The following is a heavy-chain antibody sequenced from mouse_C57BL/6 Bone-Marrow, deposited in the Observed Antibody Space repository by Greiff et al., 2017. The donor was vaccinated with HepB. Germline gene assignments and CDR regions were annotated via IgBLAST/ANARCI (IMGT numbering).Heavy chain of an antibody. J-gene: IGHJ4*01. V-gene: IGHV1-26*01. Sequence: EVQLQQSGPELVKPGASVKISCKASGYTFTDYYMNWVKQSHGKSLEWIGDINPNNGGTSYNQKFKGKATLTVDKSSSTAYMELRSLTSEDSAVYYCARVGGYAMDYWGQGTSVTVSS. CDR3: ARVGGYAMDY. CDR1: GYTFTDYY. D-gene: IGHD1-1*01. CDR2: INPNNGGT.